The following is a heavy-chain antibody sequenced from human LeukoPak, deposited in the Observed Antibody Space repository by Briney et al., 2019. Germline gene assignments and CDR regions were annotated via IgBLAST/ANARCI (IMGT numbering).Heavy chain of an antibody. D-gene: IGHD6-13*01. CDR1: GYTFTSYG. Sequence: GASVKVSSKASGYTFTSYGISWVPQAPEQGLEWMEWISAYNGNTNYAQKLQGRVTMTTDTATSTAYMELRSLRSDDTAVYYCARGQQQHFDYWGQGTLVTVSS. CDR3: ARGQQQHFDY. J-gene: IGHJ4*02. V-gene: IGHV1-18*01. CDR2: ISAYNGNT.